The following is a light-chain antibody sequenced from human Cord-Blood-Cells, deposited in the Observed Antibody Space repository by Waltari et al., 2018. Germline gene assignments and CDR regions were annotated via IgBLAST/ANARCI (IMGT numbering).Light chain of an antibody. CDR2: EGS. J-gene: IGLJ3*02. CDR3: CSYAGSSTWV. V-gene: IGLV2-23*01. CDR1: SSDVGSYNI. Sequence: QSALTRPASVSGSPGQSITISCTGTSSDVGSYNIVSWYQQQPGKAPKLMIYEGSKRPSGVSNRVSGSKSGNTASLTISGLQAEDDADYYCCSYAGSSTWVFGGGTKLTVL.